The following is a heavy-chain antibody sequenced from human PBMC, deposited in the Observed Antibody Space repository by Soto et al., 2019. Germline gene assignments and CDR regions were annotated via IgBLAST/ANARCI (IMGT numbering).Heavy chain of an antibody. V-gene: IGHV1-18*01. CDR2: ISSYNGDA. Sequence: GASVKVSCKASGYTCTNYGINWVRQAPGQGLEWMGWISSYNGDATYTQDFQVRVTMTADTSTRTAYMELSRLRSDDTAVYFCARAEQWLGYDYWGQGTLVTVSS. J-gene: IGHJ4*02. CDR1: GYTCTNYG. CDR3: ARAEQWLGYDY. D-gene: IGHD6-19*01.